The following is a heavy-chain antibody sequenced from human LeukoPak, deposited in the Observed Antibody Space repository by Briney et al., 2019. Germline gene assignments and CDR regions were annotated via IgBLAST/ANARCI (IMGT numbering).Heavy chain of an antibody. J-gene: IGHJ4*02. V-gene: IGHV1-3*01. Sequence: ASVKVSCKASGYTFTSYAMHWVRQAPGQRLEWMGWINAGNGNTKYSQKFQGRVTITRDTSASTAYMELSSLRSDDTAVYYCARDNIMVRGATIDYWGQGTLVTVSS. D-gene: IGHD3-10*01. CDR3: ARDNIMVRGATIDY. CDR1: GYTFTSYA. CDR2: INAGNGNT.